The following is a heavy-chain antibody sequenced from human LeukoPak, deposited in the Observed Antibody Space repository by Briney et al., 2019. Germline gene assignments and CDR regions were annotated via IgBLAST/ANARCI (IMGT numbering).Heavy chain of an antibody. Sequence: GGSLRLSCAASGFTFSSYAMSWVRQAPGKGLEWVSAISGSGGSTYYADSVKGRFTISRDNSKNTLYLQMNSLRAEDTAVYYCAKDALVTYYCDSSGYYAAQLNWFDPWGQGTLVTVSS. CDR1: GFTFSSYA. V-gene: IGHV3-23*01. CDR3: AKDALVTYYCDSSGYYAAQLNWFDP. CDR2: ISGSGGST. J-gene: IGHJ5*02. D-gene: IGHD3-22*01.